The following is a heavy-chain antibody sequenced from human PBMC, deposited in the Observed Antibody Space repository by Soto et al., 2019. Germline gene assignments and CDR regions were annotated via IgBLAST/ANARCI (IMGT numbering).Heavy chain of an antibody. D-gene: IGHD3-3*01. CDR2: IYHSGST. Sequence: WETLSLTCAVSGGSISSSNWWSWVRQPPGKGLEWIGEIYHSGSTNYNPSLKSRVTISVDKSKNQFSLKLSSVTAADTAVYYCARVGYDFWSGATCMDVWGQGTTVTVSS. CDR1: GGSISSSNW. J-gene: IGHJ6*02. CDR3: ARVGYDFWSGATCMDV. V-gene: IGHV4-4*02.